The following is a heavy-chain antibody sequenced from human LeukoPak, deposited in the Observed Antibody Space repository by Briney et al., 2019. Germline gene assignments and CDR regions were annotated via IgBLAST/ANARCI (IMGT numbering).Heavy chain of an antibody. J-gene: IGHJ6*03. D-gene: IGHD2-15*01. Sequence: ASVKVSCKASGYTFTSYYMHWVRQAPGQGLEWMGIINPSGGSTSYAQKFQGRVTMTRDTSTSTVYMELSSLRSEDTAVYYCARDGPGVVVVAAKSLSYYYYMDVWGKGTTVTVSS. CDR3: ARDGPGVVVVAAKSLSYYYYMDV. V-gene: IGHV1-46*01. CDR2: INPSGGST. CDR1: GYTFTSYY.